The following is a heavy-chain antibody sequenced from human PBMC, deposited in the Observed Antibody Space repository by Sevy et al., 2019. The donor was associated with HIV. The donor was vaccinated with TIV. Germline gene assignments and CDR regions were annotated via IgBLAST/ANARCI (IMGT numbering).Heavy chain of an antibody. CDR1: GFTFSSYA. D-gene: IGHD1-20*01. V-gene: IGHV3-23*01. J-gene: IGHJ5*02. CDR2: ISGSGGST. CDR3: ASDGITRTTPDWFDP. Sequence: GGSLRLSCAASGFTFSSYAMSWVRQAPGKGLEWVSAISGSGGSTYYADSVKGRFTISRDNSKNTLYLQMNSLRAEDTAVYYCASDGITRTTPDWFDPWGQGTLVTVSS.